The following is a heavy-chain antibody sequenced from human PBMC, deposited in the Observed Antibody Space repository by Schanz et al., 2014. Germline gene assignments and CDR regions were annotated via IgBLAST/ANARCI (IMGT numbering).Heavy chain of an antibody. CDR1: GYTFTSYG. CDR2: ISAYNGHT. Sequence: VQLEQSGAEVKKPGSSVKVSCKASGYTFTSYGISWVRQAPGQGLEWMGWISAYNGHTDYAQKLQGRVTLTTDTSTGTAYMELRSLRSDDTAVYYCARDRRRYCSTASCLHDNWFDPWGQGTLVIVSS. V-gene: IGHV1-18*01. CDR3: ARDRRRYCSTASCLHDNWFDP. D-gene: IGHD2-2*01. J-gene: IGHJ5*02.